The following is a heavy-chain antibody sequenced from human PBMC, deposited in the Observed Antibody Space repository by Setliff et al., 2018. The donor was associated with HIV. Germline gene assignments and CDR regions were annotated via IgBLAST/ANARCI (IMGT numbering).Heavy chain of an antibody. CDR3: ARGSVFWDRGNHYQYMDV. CDR1: GGSFRGYF. J-gene: IGHJ6*03. CDR2: INHRGST. V-gene: IGHV4-34*01. Sequence: SETLSLTCAVYGGSFRGYFWIWIRQPPGKGLEWIGEINHRGSTNYNSSLKSRVTIGVDTSKNQFSLNLSAVTAADTAVYYCARGSVFWDRGNHYQYMDVWATGTTVTVSS. D-gene: IGHD3-10*01.